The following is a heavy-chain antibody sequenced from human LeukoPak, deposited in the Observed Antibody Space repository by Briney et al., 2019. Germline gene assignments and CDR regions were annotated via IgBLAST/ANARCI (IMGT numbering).Heavy chain of an antibody. D-gene: IGHD3/OR15-3a*01. CDR2: ITSSSTYT. V-gene: IGHV3-11*06. CDR3: ARDLDHNMDV. J-gene: IGHJ6*02. CDR1: GFTFSDHY. Sequence: GGSLRLSCVASGFTFSDHYMSWIRQAPGKGLEWISYITSSSTYTNYADSVKGRFTISRDNAKNSLYLQMNSLRAEDTAVYYCARDLDHNMDVWGQGTTVTVSS.